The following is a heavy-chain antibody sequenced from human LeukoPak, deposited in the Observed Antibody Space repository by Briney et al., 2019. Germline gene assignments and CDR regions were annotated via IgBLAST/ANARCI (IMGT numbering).Heavy chain of an antibody. CDR3: ARVIQLPNEYFQH. V-gene: IGHV1-69*13. Sequence: ASVKVSCKASGGTFSSYAISWVRQAPGQGLEWMGRIIPIFGTANYAQKYQGRVTITADESTSTAYMELSSLRSEDTAVFYCARVIQLPNEYFQHWGQGTLVTVSS. CDR1: GGTFSSYA. D-gene: IGHD2-2*01. J-gene: IGHJ1*01. CDR2: IIPIFGTA.